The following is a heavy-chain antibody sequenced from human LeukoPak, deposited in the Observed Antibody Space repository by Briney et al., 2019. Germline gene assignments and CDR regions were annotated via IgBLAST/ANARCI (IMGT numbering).Heavy chain of an antibody. CDR1: GFTFSSYA. D-gene: IGHD3-3*01. Sequence: PGGSLRLSCAASGFTFSSYAMSWVRQAPGKGLEWVSAISGSGGSTYYADSVKGRFTISRDNSKNTLYLQMNSLRAEDTAVYYCAEAGGFYYELGIGHINYWGQGTLVTVSS. V-gene: IGHV3-23*01. CDR2: ISGSGGST. J-gene: IGHJ4*02. CDR3: AEAGGFYYELGIGHINY.